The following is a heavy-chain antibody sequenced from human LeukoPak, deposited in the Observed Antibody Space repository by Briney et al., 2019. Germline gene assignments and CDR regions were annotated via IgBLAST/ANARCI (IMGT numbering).Heavy chain of an antibody. V-gene: IGHV1-18*01. CDR2: ISAYNGNT. D-gene: IGHD3-10*01. CDR1: GYTFTSYG. J-gene: IGHJ6*02. CDR3: ARSGSGGNSYYDMDV. Sequence: ASVKVSCKASGYTFTSYGISWVRQAPGQGLEWMGWISAYNGNTNYAQKLQGRVTMTTDTSTSTAYMELRSLRSDDTAVYYCARSGSGGNSYYDMDVWCQGTTVTVSS.